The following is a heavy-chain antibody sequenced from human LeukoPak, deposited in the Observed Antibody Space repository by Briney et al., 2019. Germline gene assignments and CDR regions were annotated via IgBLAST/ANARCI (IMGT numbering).Heavy chain of an antibody. D-gene: IGHD6-6*01. V-gene: IGHV4-59*08. CDR3: ARQADDSSSSLVYFDY. J-gene: IGHJ4*02. Sequence: PSETLSLTCAVSGGSISSHYWSWIRQPPGKGLEWIGSIYYSGTTTYNPSLKSRVTISADTSKNQFSLKLSSVTAADTAVYYCARQADDSSSSLVYFDYWGQGTLVTVSS. CDR1: GGSISSHY. CDR2: IYYSGTT.